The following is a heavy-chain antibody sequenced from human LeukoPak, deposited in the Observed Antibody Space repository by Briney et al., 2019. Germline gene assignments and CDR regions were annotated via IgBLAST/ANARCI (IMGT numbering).Heavy chain of an antibody. V-gene: IGHV3-9*01. CDR2: ISWNSGSI. CDR3: AKEGDSAPYGMDV. CDR1: GFTFDDYA. J-gene: IGHJ6*02. D-gene: IGHD3-22*01. Sequence: PGGSLRLSCAASGFTFDDYAMHWVRQAPGKGLEWVSGISWNSGSIGYADSVKGRFTISRDNAKNSLYLQMNSLRAEDTALYYCAKEGDSAPYGMDVWGQGTTVTVSS.